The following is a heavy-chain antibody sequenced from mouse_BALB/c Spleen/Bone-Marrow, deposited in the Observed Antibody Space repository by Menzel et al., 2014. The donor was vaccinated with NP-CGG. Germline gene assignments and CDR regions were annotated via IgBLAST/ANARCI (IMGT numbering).Heavy chain of an antibody. Sequence: LVESGAELVRPGSSVKISCESSGYVFSTYWINWVKQRPGQGLEWIGQIYPGDGDTDYNGKFKDKATLTADKSSNTAYMQLGSLTSEDSAVYFCARGGISVDYWGQGTTLTVSS. CDR1: GYVFSTYW. J-gene: IGHJ2*01. CDR3: ARGGISVDY. CDR2: IYPGDGDT. V-gene: IGHV1-80*01.